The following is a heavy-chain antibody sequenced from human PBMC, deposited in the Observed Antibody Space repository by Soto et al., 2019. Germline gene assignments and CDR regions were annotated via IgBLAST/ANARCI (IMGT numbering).Heavy chain of an antibody. V-gene: IGHV1-46*01. CDR2: INPSGGTT. D-gene: IGHD4-17*01. Sequence: GASVKVSCKASGYTFTSYYMHWVRQAPGQGLEWMGIINPSGGTTTYAQKFQGRVTMTRDTSTSTVYMELSSLRSEDTAMYYCARSHQMTTVTNVLLEPSLWGQGTLVTVSS. CDR3: ARSHQMTTVTNVLLEPSL. J-gene: IGHJ4*02. CDR1: GYTFTSYY.